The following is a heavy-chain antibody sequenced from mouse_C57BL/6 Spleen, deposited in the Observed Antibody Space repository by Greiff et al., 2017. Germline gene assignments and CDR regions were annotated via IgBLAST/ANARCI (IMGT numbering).Heavy chain of an antibody. V-gene: IGHV5-4*01. CDR3: ARELGLYAMDY. CDR1: GFTFSSYA. Sequence: EVKLVESGGGLVKPGGSLKLSCAASGFTFSSYAMSWVRQTPEKRLEWVATISDGGSYTYYPDTVKGRFTISRDNAKNNLYLQMSHLKSEDTAMYYCARELGLYAMDYWGQGTSVTVSS. J-gene: IGHJ4*01. CDR2: ISDGGSYT. D-gene: IGHD4-1*01.